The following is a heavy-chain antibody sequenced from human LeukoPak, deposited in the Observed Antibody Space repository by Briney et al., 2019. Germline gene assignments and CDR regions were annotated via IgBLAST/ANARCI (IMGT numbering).Heavy chain of an antibody. J-gene: IGHJ4*02. CDR1: GFTFSTYG. Sequence: PGGSLRLSCAASGFTFSTYGMHWVRQAPGKGLEWVAVVWYDGTNIHYVDSVKGRFTISRDNSKGTLYLQMNSLTAEDTAVYYCARGGYSGTYFFDYWGQGTPVTVSS. D-gene: IGHD1-26*01. V-gene: IGHV3-33*01. CDR3: ARGGYSGTYFFDY. CDR2: VWYDGTNI.